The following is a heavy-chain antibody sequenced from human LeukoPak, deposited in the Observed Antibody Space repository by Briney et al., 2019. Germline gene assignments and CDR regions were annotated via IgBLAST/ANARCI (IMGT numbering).Heavy chain of an antibody. J-gene: IGHJ4*02. CDR1: GGSSSSYY. D-gene: IGHD3-22*01. Sequence: SETLSLTCTVAGGSSSSYYWSWIRQPPGKGLEWIGYIYYSRSTNYNASLKSRVTISVDTSKNQFSLKLSSVTAADTAVYYCAGTYYYDSSGYYHYSLWGQGTLVTVSS. V-gene: IGHV4-59*01. CDR2: IYYSRST. CDR3: AGTYYYDSSGYYHYSL.